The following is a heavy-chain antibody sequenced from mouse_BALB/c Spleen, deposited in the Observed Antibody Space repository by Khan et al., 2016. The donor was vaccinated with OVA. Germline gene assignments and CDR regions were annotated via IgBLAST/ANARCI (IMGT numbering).Heavy chain of an antibody. CDR3: ARSRGPGYDYCFDF. D-gene: IGHD2-4*01. J-gene: IGHJ2*01. V-gene: IGHV1S29*02. Sequence: VQLQQSGPELVKPGASVKISCKASGYAFTDYNMHWVKQSHVNSLEWIGYIYPYNGGTGYNQKFKSKATLTVDNSSSTAYMELRSLTSEDSAGYYWARSRGPGYDYCFDFWGQGTTLTVSS. CDR2: IYPYNGGT. CDR1: GYAFTDYN.